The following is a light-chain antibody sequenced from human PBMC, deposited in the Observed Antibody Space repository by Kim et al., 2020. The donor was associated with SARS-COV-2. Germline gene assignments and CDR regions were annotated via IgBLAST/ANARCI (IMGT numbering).Light chain of an antibody. J-gene: IGKJ4*01. Sequence: EIDLTQSPGTLSLSPGETATLTCRASQLVHSNYLAWYRQRRGQAPTLLIYGATRRATGVPARFRGSGSGADFTLTISGLEPEDFAVYYCQQYGSPPPLTFGGGTKVDIK. CDR2: GAT. V-gene: IGKV3-20*01. CDR3: QQYGSPPPLT. CDR1: QLVHSNY.